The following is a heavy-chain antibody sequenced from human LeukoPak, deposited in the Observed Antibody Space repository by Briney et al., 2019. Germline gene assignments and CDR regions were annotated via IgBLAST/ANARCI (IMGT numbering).Heavy chain of an antibody. D-gene: IGHD6-19*01. CDR3: ARDLTRQWLPTENY. J-gene: IGHJ4*02. V-gene: IGHV3-74*01. Sequence: GGSLRLSCAASGWIHWVRQAPGRGLVWISGINHDGTGTYYADSVKGRFTISRDNSKNTLYLQMNSLRAEDTAVYYCARDLTRQWLPTENYWGQGTLVTVSS. CDR2: INHDGTGT. CDR1: GW.